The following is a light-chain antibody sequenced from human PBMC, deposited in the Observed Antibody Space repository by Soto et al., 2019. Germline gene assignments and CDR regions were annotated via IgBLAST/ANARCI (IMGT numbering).Light chain of an antibody. J-gene: IGLJ1*01. Sequence: QSVLTQPPSVSAAPGQKVTISWSGSSSNIEKNCVSWYQQLPGTAPKLLIYDNDKRPSGIPDRFSGSKSGTSATLGITGLQTGDEADYYCGTWDSSLSASVFGSGTKVTVL. CDR1: SSNIEKNC. V-gene: IGLV1-51*01. CDR2: DND. CDR3: GTWDSSLSASV.